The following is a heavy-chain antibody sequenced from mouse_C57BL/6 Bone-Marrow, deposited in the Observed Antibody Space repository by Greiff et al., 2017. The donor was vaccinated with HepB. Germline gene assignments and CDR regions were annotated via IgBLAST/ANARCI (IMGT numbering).Heavy chain of an antibody. CDR3: ARQVVARAMDY. CDR1: GFTFSSYG. Sequence: EVMLVESGGDLVKPGGSLKLSCAASGFTFSSYGMSWVRQTPDKRLEWVATISSGGSYTYYPDSVKGRFTISRDNAKNTLYLQMSSLKSEDTAMYYCARQVVARAMDYWGQGTSVTVSS. V-gene: IGHV5-6*02. J-gene: IGHJ4*01. D-gene: IGHD1-1*01. CDR2: ISSGGSYT.